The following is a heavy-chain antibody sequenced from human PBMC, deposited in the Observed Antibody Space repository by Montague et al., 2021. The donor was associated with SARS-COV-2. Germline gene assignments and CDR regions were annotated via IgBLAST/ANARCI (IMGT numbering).Heavy chain of an antibody. D-gene: IGHD6-13*01. CDR1: GFSLSTSGVG. CDR2: IYWDDDK. CDR3: AHSSIAAAGTTRGRFDP. Sequence: PALVKPTQALTLTCTFSGFSLSTSGVGVGWIRQPPGKALEWLAVIYWDDDKRHSPSLKSRLTITKDTSKNQVVLTMTNMDPVDTATYYCAHSSIAAAGTTRGRFDPWGQGTLVTVSP. V-gene: IGHV2-5*02. J-gene: IGHJ5*02.